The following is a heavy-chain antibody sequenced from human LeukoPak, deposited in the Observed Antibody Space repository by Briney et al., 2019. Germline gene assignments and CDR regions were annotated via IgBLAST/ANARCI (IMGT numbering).Heavy chain of an antibody. J-gene: IGHJ5*02. CDR3: ARDRDYVLWSGREPSWFGP. CDR1: GCTFSSYT. CDR2: IIPILGIA. D-gene: IGHD3-3*01. V-gene: IGHV1-69*04. Sequence: SVKVSCKASGCTFSSYTISWVRQAPGQGLEWMGRIIPILGIANYAQNFQGRVTITAAKSTSTAYMELSSLTSEGKAVNYCARDRDYVLWSGREPSWFGPWGQGTLVTVSS.